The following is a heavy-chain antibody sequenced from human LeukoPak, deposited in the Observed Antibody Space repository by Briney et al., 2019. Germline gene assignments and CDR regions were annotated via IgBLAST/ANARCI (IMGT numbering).Heavy chain of an antibody. D-gene: IGHD5-12*01. CDR2: IGGNSGSI. V-gene: IGHV3-9*01. CDR3: AKGFGYSGYLRNWFDP. J-gene: IGHJ5*02. Sequence: PGGSLRLSCAASGFTFDDYAMHWVRQAPGKGLEGASVIGGNSGSIGYADSVKGRFTISRDNAKNSLYLQMNSLRAEDTALYYCAKGFGYSGYLRNWFDPWGQGTLVTVSS. CDR1: GFTFDDYA.